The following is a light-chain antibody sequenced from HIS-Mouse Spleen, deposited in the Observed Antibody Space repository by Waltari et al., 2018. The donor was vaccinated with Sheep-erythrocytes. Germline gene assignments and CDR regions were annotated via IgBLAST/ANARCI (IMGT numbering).Light chain of an antibody. CDR1: QSISSY. CDR2: AAS. J-gene: IGKJ2*01. CDR3: QQSYSTPYT. Sequence: DIQITQSPSSLSASVGDRVTITCRASQSISSYLNWYPQKPVKAPKLLIYAASSLQSGVPSRFSGSGSGTDFTLTISSLQPEDFATYYCQQSYSTPYTFGQGTKLEIK. V-gene: IGKV1-39*01.